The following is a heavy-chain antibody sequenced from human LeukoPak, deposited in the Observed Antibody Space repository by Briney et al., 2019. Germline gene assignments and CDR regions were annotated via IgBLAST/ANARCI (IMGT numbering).Heavy chain of an antibody. V-gene: IGHV3-20*04. CDR1: GFTFDDYG. D-gene: IGHD6-19*01. CDR3: ARDYSSGYYGASDY. Sequence: GGSLRLSCAASGFTFDDYGMSWVRQAPGKGLEWVSGINWNGGSTGYADSVKGRFTISRDNAKNSLYLQVNSLSAEDTALYYCARDYSSGYYGASDYWGQGTLVTVSS. CDR2: INWNGGST. J-gene: IGHJ4*02.